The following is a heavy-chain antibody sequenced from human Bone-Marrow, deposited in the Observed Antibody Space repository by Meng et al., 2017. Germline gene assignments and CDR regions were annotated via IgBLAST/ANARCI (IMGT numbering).Heavy chain of an antibody. D-gene: IGHD1-26*01. J-gene: IGHJ4*02. CDR2: ISGSGGST. CDR1: EFTFKKYD. Sequence: GESLKFSCAASEFTFKKYDMSWVRQAPGKGLEWVSAISGSGGSTYYADSVKGRFTISRDDSKNTLYLQMNSLRAEDTAVYYCAKDHGATSGYFDNWGQGTLVTVSS. CDR3: AKDHGATSGYFDN. V-gene: IGHV3-23*01.